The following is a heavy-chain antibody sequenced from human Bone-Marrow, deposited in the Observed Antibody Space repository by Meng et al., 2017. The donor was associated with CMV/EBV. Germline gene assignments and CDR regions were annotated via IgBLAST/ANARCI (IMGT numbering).Heavy chain of an antibody. V-gene: IGHV5-51*01. Sequence: GESLKISCQGSGYSFSTYWIGWVRQMPGKGLEWMGIIYPGDSDTRYSPSFQGLVTISADRSISTAYLQWSSLKASDTAIYYCARRDIKSSNPGYFEFWGQGTLVTVSS. J-gene: IGHJ4*02. CDR1: GYSFSTYW. CDR3: ARRDIKSSNPGYFEF. D-gene: IGHD2-15*01. CDR2: IYPGDSDT.